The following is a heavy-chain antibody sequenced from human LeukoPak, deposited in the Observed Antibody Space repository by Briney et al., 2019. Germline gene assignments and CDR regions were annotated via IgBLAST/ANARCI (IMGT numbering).Heavy chain of an antibody. D-gene: IGHD2-8*01. CDR2: IKQDGSET. J-gene: IGHJ4*02. Sequence: GGSLRLSCAASGFTSSNYWMSWVRQAPGKGLEWVANIKQDGSETYYVDSVKGRFTISRDNAKNLLFLQMNSLTAEDTAVYYCARKGGTRGPLNYWGQGTLVTVSS. CDR1: GFTSSNYW. V-gene: IGHV3-7*01. CDR3: ARKGGTRGPLNY.